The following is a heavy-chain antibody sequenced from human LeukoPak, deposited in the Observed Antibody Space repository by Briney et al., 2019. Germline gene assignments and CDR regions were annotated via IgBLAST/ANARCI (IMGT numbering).Heavy chain of an antibody. J-gene: IGHJ4*02. Sequence: GGSLRLSCAASGFTFSSYSMNWVRQAPGKGLEWVSSISSSSSYIYYADSVKGRFTISRDNSKNTLYLQMNSLRAEDTAVYYCARGDSSGWYWRSENDYWGQGTLVTVSS. CDR1: GFTFSSYS. CDR2: ISSSSSYI. V-gene: IGHV3-21*01. CDR3: ARGDSSGWYWRSENDY. D-gene: IGHD6-19*01.